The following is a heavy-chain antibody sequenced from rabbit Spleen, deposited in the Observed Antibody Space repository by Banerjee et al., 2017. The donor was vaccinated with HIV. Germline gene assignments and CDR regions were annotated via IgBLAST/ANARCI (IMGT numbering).Heavy chain of an antibody. CDR3: ARGSATMTLVITGYYLSL. CDR1: GIDFSSYYY. CDR2: IYTSSGNT. Sequence: QQQLEESGGGLVKPGGTLTLTCKASGIDFSSYYYMCWVRQAPGKGLESIACIYTSSGNTGYANWVNGRFTISRSTSLNTVDLKMTSLTAADTATYFCARGSATMTLVITGYYLSLWGQGTLVTVS. V-gene: IGHV1S43*01. J-gene: IGHJ4*01. D-gene: IGHD2-1*01.